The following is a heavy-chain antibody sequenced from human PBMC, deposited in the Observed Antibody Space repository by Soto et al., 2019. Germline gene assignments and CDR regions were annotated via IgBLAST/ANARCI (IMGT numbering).Heavy chain of an antibody. J-gene: IGHJ4*02. CDR1: GFTFSNSD. Sequence: GGSLRISCAASGFTFSNSDMNWVHQAPGKGLEWVSGVSWNGSRTHYADSVKGRFIISRDNSRNTLYLQTNSLRAEDTAVYYCAFNYVWGSYPNGLDYWGQGTLVTVSS. CDR3: AFNYVWGSYPNGLDY. CDR2: VSWNGSRT. V-gene: IGHV3-35*01. D-gene: IGHD3-16*02.